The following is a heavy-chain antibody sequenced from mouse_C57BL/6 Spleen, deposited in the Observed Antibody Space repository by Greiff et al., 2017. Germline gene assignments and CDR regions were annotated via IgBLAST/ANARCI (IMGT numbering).Heavy chain of an antibody. CDR3: ARRCADWYFDV. V-gene: IGHV2-9-1*01. CDR1: GFSLTSSA. Sequence: QVQLKQSGPGLVAPSQSLSITCTVSGFSLTSSAISWVRQPPGKGLAWLGVIWTGGGTNSNSALKSRLSISKDNSKSQFFLKMSSLQTDDTARYYCARRCADWYFDVWGTGTTVTVSS. CDR2: IWTGGGT. J-gene: IGHJ1*03. D-gene: IGHD6-1*01.